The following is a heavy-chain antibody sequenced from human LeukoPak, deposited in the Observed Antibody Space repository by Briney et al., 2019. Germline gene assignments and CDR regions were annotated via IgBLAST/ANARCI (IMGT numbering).Heavy chain of an antibody. CDR1: GFTFDDYA. Sequence: GGSLRLSCAASGFTFDDYAMHWVRQAPGKGLEWVSAISGSGGSTYYADSVKGRFTISRDNAKNSLYLQMNSLRAEDTAVYYCARDRLPTVGDNYYYYYMDVWGKGTTVTISS. D-gene: IGHD4-23*01. CDR3: ARDRLPTVGDNYYYYYMDV. J-gene: IGHJ6*03. V-gene: IGHV3-23*01. CDR2: ISGSGGST.